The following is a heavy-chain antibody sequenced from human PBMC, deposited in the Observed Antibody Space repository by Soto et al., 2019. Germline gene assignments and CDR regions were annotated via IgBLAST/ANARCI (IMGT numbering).Heavy chain of an antibody. CDR1: GFTFSSYG. D-gene: IGHD6-19*01. CDR2: ISYDGSNK. V-gene: IGHV3-30*03. CDR3: AGIAVAGY. J-gene: IGHJ4*02. Sequence: GGSLRLSCAASGFTFSSYGMHWVRQAPGKGLEWVAVISYDGSNKYYADSVKGRFTISRDNSKNTLYLQMNSLRAEDTAVYYCAGIAVAGYWGQGTLVTV.